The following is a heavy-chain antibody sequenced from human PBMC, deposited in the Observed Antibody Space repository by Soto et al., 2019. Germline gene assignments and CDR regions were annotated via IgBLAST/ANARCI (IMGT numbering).Heavy chain of an antibody. CDR2: ITIRTGNV. V-gene: IGHV3-48*02. Sequence: PGGSLRLSCVASGFTISECSMNWVRQAPGKGLEWLAYITIRTGNVLYADSVRGRFTISADNAENSVILQMNSLRDEDSAVYFCVRDRDLYRDMFHADLWGQGTPVIGFS. CDR3: VRDRDLYRDMFHADL. D-gene: IGHD3-10*02. CDR1: GFTISECS. J-gene: IGHJ4*01.